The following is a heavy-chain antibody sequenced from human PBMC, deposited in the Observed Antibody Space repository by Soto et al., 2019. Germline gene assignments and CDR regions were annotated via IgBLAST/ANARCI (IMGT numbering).Heavy chain of an antibody. D-gene: IGHD3-9*01. CDR3: ARDQNYEILTGYSDY. J-gene: IGHJ4*02. V-gene: IGHV1-18*01. CDR2: ISAYNGNT. CDR1: GYTFTSYG. Sequence: QVKLVQSGAEVKKPGASVEVSCKASGYTFTSYGISWVRQAPGQGREWMGWISAYNGNTNYAQKLQGRVTMTTDTSTSTDYMELRSLRSDDTAVYYCARDQNYEILTGYSDYWGQGTLVTVSS.